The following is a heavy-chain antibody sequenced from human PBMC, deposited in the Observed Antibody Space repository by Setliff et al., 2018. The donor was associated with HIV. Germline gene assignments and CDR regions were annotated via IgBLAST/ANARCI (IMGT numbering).Heavy chain of an antibody. D-gene: IGHD3-3*01. CDR2: INVNSGGT. CDR3: ARMQAYYNFWRSTYYFDY. V-gene: IGHV1-2*02. CDR1: GYLFTGYY. Sequence: ASVKVSCKASGYLFTGYYMHWVRRAPGQGLEWMGWINVNSGGTKYAQKFQGRVTMTRDTSIGTAYMEVSSLRSDDTAVYYCARMQAYYNFWRSTYYFDYWGQGTPVTVSS. J-gene: IGHJ4*02.